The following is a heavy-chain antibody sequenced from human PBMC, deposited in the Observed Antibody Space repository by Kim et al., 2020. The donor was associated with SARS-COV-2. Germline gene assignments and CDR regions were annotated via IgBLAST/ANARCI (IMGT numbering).Heavy chain of an antibody. CDR2: ISYDGSNK. D-gene: IGHD6-13*01. Sequence: GGSLRLSCAASGFTFSSYAMHWVRQAPGKGLEWVAVISYDGSNKYYADSVKGRFTISRDNSKNTLYLQMNSLRAEDTAVYYCARDIAAAGTHPYYYGMDVWGQGTTVTVSS. CDR3: ARDIAAAGTHPYYYGMDV. CDR1: GFTFSSYA. V-gene: IGHV3-30-3*01. J-gene: IGHJ6*02.